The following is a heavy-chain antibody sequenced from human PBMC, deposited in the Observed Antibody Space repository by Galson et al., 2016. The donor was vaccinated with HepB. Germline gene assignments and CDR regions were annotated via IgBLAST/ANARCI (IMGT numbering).Heavy chain of an antibody. CDR1: GFTFSSYT. CDR2: ISSNSDYI. Sequence: SLRLSCAASGFTFSSYTMQWVRQAPGKGLEWISSISSNSDYIYYADSVKGRFTISRDNAKNSLYLQMNSLRAEDTAMFYCARRWHSGDTGYYFDYWGRGTLVTVSS. J-gene: IGHJ4*02. V-gene: IGHV3-21*01. D-gene: IGHD1-26*01. CDR3: ARRWHSGDTGYYFDY.